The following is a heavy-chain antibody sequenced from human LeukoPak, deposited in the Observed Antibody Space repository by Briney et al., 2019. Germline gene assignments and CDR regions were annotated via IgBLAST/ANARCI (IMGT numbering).Heavy chain of an antibody. J-gene: IGHJ5*02. Sequence: SETLSLTCAVYGGSFSGYYWSWIRQPPGKGLEWIGEINHSGSTNYNPSLKSRVTISVDASKNQFSLKLSSVTAADTAVYYCARGLSFGYSYGYSWFDPWGQGTLVTVSS. CDR1: GGSFSGYY. CDR2: INHSGST. CDR3: ARGLSFGYSYGYSWFDP. V-gene: IGHV4-34*01. D-gene: IGHD5-18*01.